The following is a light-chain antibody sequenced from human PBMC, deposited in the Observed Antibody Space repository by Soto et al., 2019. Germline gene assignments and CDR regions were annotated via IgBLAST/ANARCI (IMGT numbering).Light chain of an antibody. CDR2: GAS. CDR1: QSVTSN. Sequence: IVMTQSPATLSVSPGERATLSCRASQSVTSNLAWYQQKPGQAPRLLIYGASIRATGIPARFSGSGSGTEFTLTISSLQSEDFAVYYCQQYNNWPPWTFGQGTKVDIK. V-gene: IGKV3-15*01. CDR3: QQYNNWPPWT. J-gene: IGKJ1*01.